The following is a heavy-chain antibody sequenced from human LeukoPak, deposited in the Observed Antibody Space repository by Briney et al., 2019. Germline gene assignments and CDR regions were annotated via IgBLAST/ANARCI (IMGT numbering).Heavy chain of an antibody. V-gene: IGHV3-7*03. J-gene: IGHJ3*01. CDR2: IKQDGTEK. CDR1: GFTFSTYW. CDR3: AREPREMASLVYDAFDL. Sequence: GGSLRLSCAASGFTFSTYWMSWVRQAPGKGLEWVANIKQDGTEKYYVDSVKGRFTISRDNAKNSLYLQMNSLRAEDTAVYFCAREPREMASLVYDAFDLWGQGTLVTVSS. D-gene: IGHD5-24*01.